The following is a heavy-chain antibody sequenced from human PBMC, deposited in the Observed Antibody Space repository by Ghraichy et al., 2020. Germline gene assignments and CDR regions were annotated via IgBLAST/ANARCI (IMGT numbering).Heavy chain of an antibody. D-gene: IGHD1-1*01. J-gene: IGHJ3*02. CDR3: ARSWNGEGIADAFDI. CDR1: GYSFTSYW. Sequence: GESLNISCKGSGYSFTSYWIGWVRQMPGKGLEWMGIIYPGDSDTRYSPSFQGQVTISADKSISTAYLQWSSLKASDTAMYYWARSWNGEGIADAFDIWGQGTMVTVSS. CDR2: IYPGDSDT. V-gene: IGHV5-51*01.